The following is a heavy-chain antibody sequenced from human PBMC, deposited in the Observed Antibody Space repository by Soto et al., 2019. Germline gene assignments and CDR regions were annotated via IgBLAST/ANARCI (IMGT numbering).Heavy chain of an antibody. CDR3: ARQRTSVVTQAYFDD. Sequence: SETLSLTCTVSGGSINSRSYYWGWIRQSPGKGLEWIGSIYYSGSTYYNPSLKSRVAMSVDTSKNQFSLKLRSVSAADTAVYYCARQRTSVVTQAYFDDWGQGSLVTI. CDR2: IYYSGST. CDR1: GGSINSRSYY. J-gene: IGHJ4*02. V-gene: IGHV4-39*01. D-gene: IGHD2-21*02.